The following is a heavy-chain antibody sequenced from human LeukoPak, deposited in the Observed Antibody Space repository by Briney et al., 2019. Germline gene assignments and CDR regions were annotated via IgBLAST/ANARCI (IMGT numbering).Heavy chain of an antibody. V-gene: IGHV4-39*01. Sequence: SETLSLTCSVSGGSMSSNGYYWGWIRQPPGKGLEWIGSIYYSGSTHYNPSLASRVTISVATSKSQFSLMLSSVTAADTAVYYCASQQSSGWPPRGDDYWGQGILVTVSS. CDR2: IYYSGST. CDR1: GGSMSSNGYY. J-gene: IGHJ4*02. CDR3: ASQQSSGWPPRGDDY. D-gene: IGHD6-19*01.